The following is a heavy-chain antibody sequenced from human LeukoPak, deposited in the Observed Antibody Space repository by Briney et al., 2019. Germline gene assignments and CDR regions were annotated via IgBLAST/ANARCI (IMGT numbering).Heavy chain of an antibody. Sequence: GGSLRLSCAASGFIFRSFGMHWVRQAPGKGLEWVAAISHDGANKQYADSVKGRFTISRDNSNNTLYLLLNSLRSGDTALYYCAKDEGSSGYYTLDYWGQGTLVTVSS. CDR3: AKDEGSSGYYTLDY. CDR1: GFIFRSFG. J-gene: IGHJ4*02. D-gene: IGHD6-19*01. V-gene: IGHV3-30*18. CDR2: ISHDGANK.